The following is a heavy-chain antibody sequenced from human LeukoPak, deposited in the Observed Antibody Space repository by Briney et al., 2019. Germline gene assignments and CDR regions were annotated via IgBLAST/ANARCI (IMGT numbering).Heavy chain of an antibody. CDR2: INPNSGGT. Sequence: ASVKVSCKASGYTFTGYYMHWVRQAPGQGLEWMGRINPNSGGTNYAQKFQGRVTMTRDTSFSTAYMELSRLRSDDTAVYYCARWQDSSGGVDYWGQGTLVTVSS. CDR3: ARWQDSSGGVDY. J-gene: IGHJ4*02. CDR1: GYTFTGYY. V-gene: IGHV1-2*02. D-gene: IGHD6-19*01.